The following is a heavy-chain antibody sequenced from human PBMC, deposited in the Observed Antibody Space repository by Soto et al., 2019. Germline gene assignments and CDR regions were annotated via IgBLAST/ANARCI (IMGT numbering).Heavy chain of an antibody. D-gene: IGHD1-26*01. J-gene: IGHJ3*02. CDR1: GFTVSSDY. CDR3: ACGRVMAGDAFDI. Sequence: GSLRLSCAASGFTVSSDYMSWVRQAPVKGLEWVSVIYSGGSTYYADSVKGRFTISRDNSKNTLYLQMNSLRAEDTAVYYCACGRVMAGDAFDIWGQGTMVTGS. CDR2: IYSGGST. V-gene: IGHV3-66*01.